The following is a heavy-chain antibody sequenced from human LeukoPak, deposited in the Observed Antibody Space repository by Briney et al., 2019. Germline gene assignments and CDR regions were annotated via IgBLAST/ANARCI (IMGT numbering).Heavy chain of an antibody. CDR3: ARHYYDYVWGSYRPNWFDP. CDR1: GYSISSGYY. CDR2: LYHSGST. V-gene: IGHV4-38-2*02. J-gene: IGHJ5*02. D-gene: IGHD3-16*02. Sequence: SETLSLTCSVSGYSISSGYYWGWIRQAPGKGLEWIGNLYHSGSTYYNPSLKSRVSISVDTSKNQFPLKLSSVTAADTAVYYCARHYYDYVWGSYRPNWFDPWGQGTLVTVSS.